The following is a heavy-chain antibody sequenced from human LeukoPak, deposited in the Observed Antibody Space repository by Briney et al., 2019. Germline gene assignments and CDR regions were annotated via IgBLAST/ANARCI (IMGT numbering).Heavy chain of an antibody. Sequence: GGSLRLSCAASGFTFRSYAMTWVRQAPGKGLEWVSVISGSGGDTYYADSVKGRFTISRDNSKNTVYLQTTSLRVDDAAIYYCAKDRQFQLSLPDYWGQGTLVTVSS. D-gene: IGHD5-18*01. CDR1: GFTFRSYA. CDR3: AKDRQFQLSLPDY. V-gene: IGHV3-23*01. J-gene: IGHJ4*02. CDR2: ISGSGGDT.